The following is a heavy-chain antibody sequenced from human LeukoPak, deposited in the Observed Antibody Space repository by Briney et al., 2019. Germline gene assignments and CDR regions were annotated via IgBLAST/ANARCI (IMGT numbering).Heavy chain of an antibody. J-gene: IGHJ4*02. CDR2: ISAYNGNT. CDR3: ARVLQIVATTVFDY. V-gene: IGHV1-18*01. D-gene: IGHD5-12*01. Sequence: ASVKVSCKASGYTFTSYGISWVRQAPGQGLEWMGWISAYNGNTNYAQKLQGRVTMTTDTSTSTAYMELRSLRSDDTAVYYCARVLQIVATTVFDYWGQGTLVTVSS. CDR1: GYTFTSYG.